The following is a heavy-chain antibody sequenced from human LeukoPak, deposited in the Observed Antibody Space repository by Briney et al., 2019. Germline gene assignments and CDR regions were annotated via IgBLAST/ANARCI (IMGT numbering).Heavy chain of an antibody. Sequence: PGGSLRLSCAVSGFTLSRYAMSGVRHAPGKGLEWVSAISGSGGSTYYADSVKGRFTISRDNSKNALYLQMNSLRAEDTAVYYCAKGSHRIVGAHMTCYFDYWGQGTLVTVSS. D-gene: IGHD1-26*01. CDR1: GFTLSRYA. CDR3: AKGSHRIVGAHMTCYFDY. J-gene: IGHJ4*02. CDR2: ISGSGGST. V-gene: IGHV3-23*01.